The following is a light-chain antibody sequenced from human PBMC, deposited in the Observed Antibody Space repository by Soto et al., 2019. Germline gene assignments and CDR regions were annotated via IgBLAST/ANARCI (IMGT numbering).Light chain of an antibody. V-gene: IGKV1-39*01. J-gene: IGKJ1*01. Sequence: DIQMTQSPSSLSASVGDRVTITCRASQSISSYLNWYQQKPGKAPKLLIYAASSLQSGVPSRFRGSGSGTDFTLTISSLQPEDFATYYCQQSYSTPQTFGQGTQVEIK. CDR3: QQSYSTPQT. CDR2: AAS. CDR1: QSISSY.